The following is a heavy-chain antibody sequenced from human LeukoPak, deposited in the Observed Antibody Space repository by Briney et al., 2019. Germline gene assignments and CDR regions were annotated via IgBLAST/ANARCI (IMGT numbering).Heavy chain of an antibody. CDR2: ISSSGSTI. V-gene: IGHV3-11*04. CDR3: ARSGDGWFDP. CDR1: GFTFSRNA. D-gene: IGHD7-27*01. J-gene: IGHJ5*02. Sequence: GGSLRLSRTASGFTFSRNAMSWIRQAPGKGLEWVSYISSSGSTIYYADSVKGRFTISRDNAKNSLYLQMNSLRAEDTAVYYCARSGDGWFDPWGQGTLVTVSS.